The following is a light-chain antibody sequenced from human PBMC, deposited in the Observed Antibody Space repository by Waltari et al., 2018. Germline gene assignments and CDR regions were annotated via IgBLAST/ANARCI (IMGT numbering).Light chain of an antibody. J-gene: IGKJ5*01. V-gene: IGKV3-20*01. CDR2: GAS. CDR1: QSVSSSY. Sequence: EIVLTQSPGTLSLSPGERATLSCRASQSVSSSYLAWYQQKPGQAPRLLIYGASSRATGIPDRCSGSGSGTDFTFTISRLEPEDFAVYYCQQYGSSPPITFGQGTRLEIK. CDR3: QQYGSSPPIT.